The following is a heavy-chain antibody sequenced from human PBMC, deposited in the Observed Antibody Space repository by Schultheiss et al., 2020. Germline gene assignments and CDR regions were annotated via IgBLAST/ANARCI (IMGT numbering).Heavy chain of an antibody. J-gene: IGHJ2*01. CDR1: GFTFSSYW. CDR2: INSDGSST. Sequence: GGSLRLSCAASGFTFSSYWMHWVRQAPGKGLVWVSRINSDGSSTSYADSVKGRFTISRDNAKNTLYLQMNSLRGEDTAVYYCARVPTTVIVDWYFDLWGRGALVTVSS. D-gene: IGHD4-17*01. CDR3: ARVPTTVIVDWYFDL. V-gene: IGHV3-74*01.